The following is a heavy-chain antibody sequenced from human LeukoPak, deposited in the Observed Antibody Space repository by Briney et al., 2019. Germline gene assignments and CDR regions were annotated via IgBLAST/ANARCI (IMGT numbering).Heavy chain of an antibody. CDR1: GFTFSNYG. V-gene: IGHV3-30*02. CDR3: AKDTDGYSYGFDY. D-gene: IGHD5-18*01. CDR2: IRYDGSNK. J-gene: IGHJ4*02. Sequence: GGSLRLSCAASGFTFSNYGMHWVRQAPGKGLEWVAFIRYDGSNKYYADSVKGRFTISRDNSKNTLYLQMNSLRAEDTAVYYCAKDTDGYSYGFDYWGQGTLVTVSS.